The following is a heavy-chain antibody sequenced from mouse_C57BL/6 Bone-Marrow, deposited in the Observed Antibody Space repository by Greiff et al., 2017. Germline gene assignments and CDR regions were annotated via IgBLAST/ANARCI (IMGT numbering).Heavy chain of an antibody. D-gene: IGHD1-1*01. CDR1: GYTFTSYW. CDR2: IDPSDSYT. Sequence: QVQLQQPGAELVMPGASVKLSCKASGYTFTSYWTHWVKQRPGQGLEWIGEIDPSDSYTNYNQKFKGKSTLTVDKSSSTAYMQLSSLTSEDSAVYYCARGATDYWGQGTTLTVSS. J-gene: IGHJ2*01. V-gene: IGHV1-69*01. CDR3: ARGATDY.